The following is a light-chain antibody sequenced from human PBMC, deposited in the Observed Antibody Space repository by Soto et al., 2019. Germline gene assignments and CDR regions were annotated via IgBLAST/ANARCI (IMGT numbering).Light chain of an antibody. CDR1: STDVGNYNR. CDR3: SSVTSSSTYVV. J-gene: IGLJ2*01. CDR2: EVS. V-gene: IGLV2-18*02. Sequence: QSVLTQPPSVSGSPGQSVTISCTGTSTDVGNYNRVSWYQQPPGTAPKLIVYEVSNRPSGVPDRFSGSKSGSTASLIISGVQAEDEADYYCSSVTSSSTYVVFGGGTKLTVL.